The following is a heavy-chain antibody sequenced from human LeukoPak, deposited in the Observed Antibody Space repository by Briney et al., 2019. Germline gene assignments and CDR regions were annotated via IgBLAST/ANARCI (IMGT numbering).Heavy chain of an antibody. D-gene: IGHD2-2*01. CDR2: ISNSGSTI. CDR3: ARKYCSSTSCLFDY. Sequence: GGSMRLACAASGFTFRSYEMNWVRQAPGKGLEWVSYISNSGSTIYYADSVKGRFTISRDNAKNSLYLQMNSLRAEDTAVYYCARKYCSSTSCLFDYWGQGTLVTVSS. CDR1: GFTFRSYE. J-gene: IGHJ4*02. V-gene: IGHV3-48*03.